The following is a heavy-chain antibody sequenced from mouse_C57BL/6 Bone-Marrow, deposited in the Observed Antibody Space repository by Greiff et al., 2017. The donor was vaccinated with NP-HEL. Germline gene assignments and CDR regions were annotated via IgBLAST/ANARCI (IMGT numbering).Heavy chain of an antibody. V-gene: IGHV1-18*01. CDR1: GYTFTDYN. Sequence: VQLQQSGPELVKPGASVKIPCKASGYTFTDYNMDWVKQSHGKSLEWIGDINPNNGGTIYNQKFKGKATLTVDKSSSTAYMELRSLTSEYTAVYYCARSGDTTVVAYYYAMDYWGQGTSVTVSS. J-gene: IGHJ4*01. D-gene: IGHD1-1*01. CDR2: INPNNGGT. CDR3: ARSGDTTVVAYYYAMDY.